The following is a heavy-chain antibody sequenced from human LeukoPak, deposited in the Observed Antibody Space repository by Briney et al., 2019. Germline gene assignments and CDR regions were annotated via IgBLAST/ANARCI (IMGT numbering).Heavy chain of an antibody. J-gene: IGHJ4*02. D-gene: IGHD3-22*01. CDR3: ARALSSGYYSLNY. Sequence: SETLSLTCTVSGGSISSYYWSWIRQPPGKGLEWIGYIYYSGSTNYNPSLKSRVTISVDTSKNQFSLKLSSVTAADTAVYYCARALSSGYYSLNYWGQGTLVTVSS. V-gene: IGHV4-59*01. CDR1: GGSISSYY. CDR2: IYYSGST.